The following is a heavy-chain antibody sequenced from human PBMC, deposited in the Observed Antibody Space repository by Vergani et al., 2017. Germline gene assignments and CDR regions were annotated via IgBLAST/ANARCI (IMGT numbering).Heavy chain of an antibody. V-gene: IGHV3-30-3*01. CDR2: ISYDGSNK. Sequence: QVQLVESGGGVVQPGRSLRLSCAASGFTFSSYAMHWVRQAPGKGLEWVAVISYDGSNKYYADSVKGRFTISRDNSKNTLYLQMNSLRAEDTAVYYCAKEVVDWYFDLWGRGTLVTVSS. CDR3: AKEVVDWYFDL. CDR1: GFTFSSYA. D-gene: IGHD2-15*01. J-gene: IGHJ2*01.